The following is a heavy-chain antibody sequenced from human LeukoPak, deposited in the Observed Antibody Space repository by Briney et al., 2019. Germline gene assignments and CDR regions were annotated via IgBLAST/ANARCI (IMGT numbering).Heavy chain of an antibody. CDR1: GGTFSSFG. CDR2: IIPILRIP. J-gene: IGHJ6*02. Sequence: SVKVSCMASGGTFSSFGFSWVRQAPGQGLEWMGRIIPILRIPNYPQKFRGRVTITLDKSTSTAYMELSGLRSEDTAVYYCARTPDCGGGSCYPADYYGMDVWGQGTTVTVSS. D-gene: IGHD2-15*01. CDR3: ARTPDCGGGSCYPADYYGMDV. V-gene: IGHV1-69*04.